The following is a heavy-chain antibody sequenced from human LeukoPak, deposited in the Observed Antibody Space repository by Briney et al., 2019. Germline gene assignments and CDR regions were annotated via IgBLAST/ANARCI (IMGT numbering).Heavy chain of an antibody. J-gene: IGHJ6*03. V-gene: IGHV1-8*03. CDR3: ARGYSYVYYYYYMDV. D-gene: IGHD5-18*01. CDR1: GYTFTSYD. Sequence: ASVKVSCKTSGYTFTSYDINWVRQATGQGLEWMGWMNPNSGNTGYAQKFQGRVTITRNTSISTAYMELSSLRSEDTAVYYCARGYSYVYYYYYMDVWGKGTTVTISS. CDR2: MNPNSGNT.